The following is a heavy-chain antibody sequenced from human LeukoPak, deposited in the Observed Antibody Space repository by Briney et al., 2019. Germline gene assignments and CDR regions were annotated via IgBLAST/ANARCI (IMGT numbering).Heavy chain of an antibody. Sequence: PGGSLRLSCAASGFTFSNYYMSWVRQAPGKGLEWVANIKQDGSEKYYVDSVKGRFTISRDNAKNSLYLQMNSLRVEDTAVYYCARDRGYLEWLSFIFDYWGKGTTVTVSS. CDR1: GFTFSNYY. CDR2: IKQDGSEK. CDR3: ARDRGYLEWLSFIFDY. D-gene: IGHD3-3*01. V-gene: IGHV3-7*01. J-gene: IGHJ4*03.